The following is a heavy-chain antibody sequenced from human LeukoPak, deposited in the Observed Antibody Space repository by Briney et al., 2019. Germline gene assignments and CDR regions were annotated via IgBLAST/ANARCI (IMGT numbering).Heavy chain of an antibody. CDR3: ARLVRQYYFDY. Sequence: PGGSLRLSCAASGFTVSSNYMSWVRQAPGKGLEWVSVIYSGGSAYYADSVKGRFTISRDNPKNTLYLQMNSLRAEDTAVYYCARLVRQYYFDYWGQGTLVTVSS. V-gene: IGHV3-66*01. D-gene: IGHD3-9*01. J-gene: IGHJ4*02. CDR1: GFTVSSNY. CDR2: IYSGGSA.